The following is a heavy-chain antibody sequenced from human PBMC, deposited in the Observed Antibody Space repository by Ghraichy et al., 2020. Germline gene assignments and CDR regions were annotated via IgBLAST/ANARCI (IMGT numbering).Heavy chain of an antibody. CDR3: AKDYDSSDLRTFDI. J-gene: IGHJ3*02. CDR2: INWNSGSI. CDR1: GFTFDDYA. V-gene: IGHV3-9*01. D-gene: IGHD3-22*01. Sequence: GGSLRLSCAASGFTFDDYAMHWVRQAPGKGLEWVSGINWNSGSIGYADSVKGRFTISRDNAKNSLYLQMNSLRAEDTALYYCAKDYDSSDLRTFDIWGQGTLVTVSS.